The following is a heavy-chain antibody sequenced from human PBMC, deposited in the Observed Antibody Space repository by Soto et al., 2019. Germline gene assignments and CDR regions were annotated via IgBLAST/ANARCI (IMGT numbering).Heavy chain of an antibody. V-gene: IGHV3-23*01. CDR1: GFTFSSYA. CDR3: ARDRSDPWMAPYYFDY. Sequence: GGSLRLACAASGFTFSSYAMTWVRQSPGKGLEWVSGISGSGGSTYYADSVKGRFTISRDNSKNTLYLQMKSLRAEDTAVYYCARDRSDPWMAPYYFDYWGQGTLVTVSS. J-gene: IGHJ4*02. CDR2: ISGSGGST. D-gene: IGHD3-10*01.